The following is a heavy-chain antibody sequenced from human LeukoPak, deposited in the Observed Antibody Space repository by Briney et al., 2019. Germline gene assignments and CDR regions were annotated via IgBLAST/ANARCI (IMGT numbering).Heavy chain of an antibody. CDR1: VFTFSSYS. CDR3: AKTLQIGDFDY. D-gene: IGHD3-16*01. J-gene: IGHJ4*02. V-gene: IGHV3-23*01. Sequence: GGSLRLSCAASVFTFSSYSMSWVRQAPWKGLEWVSVISGSGGSTYYADSVKGRFTISRDNSKNTLYLQMNSLRAEDTAVYYCAKTLQIGDFDYWGQGTLVTVSS. CDR2: ISGSGGST.